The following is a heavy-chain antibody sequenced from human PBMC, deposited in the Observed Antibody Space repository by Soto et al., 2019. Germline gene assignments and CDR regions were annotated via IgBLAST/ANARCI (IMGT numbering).Heavy chain of an antibody. Sequence: GESLKISCKGSGYSFTSYWISWVRQMPGKGLEWMGRIDPSDSYTNYSPSFQGHVTISADKSISTAYLQWSSLKASDTAMYYCARHNGDYNYYYYYGMDVWGQGTTVTVSS. CDR1: GYSFTSYW. V-gene: IGHV5-10-1*01. CDR3: ARHNGDYNYYYYYGMDV. CDR2: IDPSDSYT. D-gene: IGHD4-17*01. J-gene: IGHJ6*02.